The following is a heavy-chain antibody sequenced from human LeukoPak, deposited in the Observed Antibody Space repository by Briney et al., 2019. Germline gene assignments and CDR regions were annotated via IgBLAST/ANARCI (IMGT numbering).Heavy chain of an antibody. CDR1: GFTFSTYG. CDR3: ARNRVGWTMDYYYGLDV. CDR2: ISYDSSTK. D-gene: IGHD4/OR15-4a*01. V-gene: IGHV3-30*03. Sequence: PGVSLRLSCAASGFTFSTYGMHWVRQAPGKGLQWVTVISYDSSTKYYIDSVKGRFTISRDNSKNTLYLQMNSLRGEDTAVYYCARNRVGWTMDYYYGLDVWGQGTTVSVSS. J-gene: IGHJ6*02.